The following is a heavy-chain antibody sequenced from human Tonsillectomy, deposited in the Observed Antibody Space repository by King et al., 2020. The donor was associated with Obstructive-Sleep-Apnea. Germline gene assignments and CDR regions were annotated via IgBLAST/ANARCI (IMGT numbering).Heavy chain of an antibody. CDR2: ISGGGGSP. CDR1: GFTFSNND. J-gene: IGHJ4*02. V-gene: IGHV3-23*04. D-gene: IGHD3-3*01. CDR3: VKVSYYDFWSGYPCSFDY. Sequence: VQLVESGGGLVQPGGSPRLSCAASGFTFSNNDMSWVRQAPGKGREGVSPISGGGGSPYYASSVKNRFTISRDNSKNTLSLQMNKVRAEDTALYYWVKVSYYDFWSGYPCSFDYWGQGTLVTVSS.